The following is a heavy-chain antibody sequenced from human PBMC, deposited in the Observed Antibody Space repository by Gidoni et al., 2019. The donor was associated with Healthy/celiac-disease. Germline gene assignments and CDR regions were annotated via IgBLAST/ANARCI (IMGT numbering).Heavy chain of an antibody. CDR3: ARGPPLGSGYFDY. V-gene: IGHV3-11*06. D-gene: IGHD7-27*01. J-gene: IGHJ4*02. CDR1: GFTFSHYY. Sequence: QVQLVESGGGLVKPGGSLRLSCAASGFTFSHYYISWIRQAPGKGLEWVSYISSSSSYTNYADSVKGRFTISRDNAKNSLYLQMNSLRAEDTAVYYCARGPPLGSGYFDYWGQGTLVTVSS. CDR2: ISSSSSYT.